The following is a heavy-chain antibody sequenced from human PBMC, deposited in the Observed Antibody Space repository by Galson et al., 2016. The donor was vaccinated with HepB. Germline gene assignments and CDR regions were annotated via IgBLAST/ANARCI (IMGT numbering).Heavy chain of an antibody. CDR1: GYTCITYY. D-gene: IGHD1-26*01. Sequence: SVKVSCKASGYTCITYYMHWVRQAPGQGPEWMGIINPSGGDATYAQRFQGRLTLTRDSSTSTFYMELSSLSFEDTAVYYCARESGAYYIHSDYWGQGTLVTVSS. CDR3: ARESGAYYIHSDY. J-gene: IGHJ4*02. V-gene: IGHV1-46*01. CDR2: INPSGGDA.